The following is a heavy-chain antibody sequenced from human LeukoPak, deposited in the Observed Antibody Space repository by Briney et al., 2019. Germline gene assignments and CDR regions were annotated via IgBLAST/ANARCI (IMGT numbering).Heavy chain of an antibody. Sequence: TLSLTCTVSGGSISSYYWSWIRQPPGKALEWLALIYWDDDKRYSPSLKSRLTITKDTSKNQVVLTMTNMDPVDTATYYCGRHYGSGSYYNPIDYWGQGTLVTVSS. CDR2: IYWDDDK. D-gene: IGHD3-10*01. V-gene: IGHV2-5*08. J-gene: IGHJ4*02. CDR1: GGSISSYYW. CDR3: GRHYGSGSYYNPIDY.